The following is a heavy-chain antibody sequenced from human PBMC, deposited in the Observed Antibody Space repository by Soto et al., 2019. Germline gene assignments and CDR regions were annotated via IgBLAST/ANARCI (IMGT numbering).Heavy chain of an antibody. D-gene: IGHD6-13*01. Sequence: QVQLVQSGAEVKKPGASVKVSCKASGYTFTSYGISWVRQAPGQGLEWMGWISAYNGNTNYAQKLQGRVTMTTDTARSTAYRELRSLRSDDTAVYYCARTPPQLYSSSWSGWFDPWGQGTLVTVSS. J-gene: IGHJ5*02. CDR2: ISAYNGNT. CDR3: ARTPPQLYSSSWSGWFDP. CDR1: GYTFTSYG. V-gene: IGHV1-18*01.